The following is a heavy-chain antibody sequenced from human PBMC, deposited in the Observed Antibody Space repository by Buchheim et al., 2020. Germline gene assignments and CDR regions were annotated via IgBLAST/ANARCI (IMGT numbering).Heavy chain of an antibody. CDR3: AKECRVEVTTDNWFDP. J-gene: IGHJ5*02. CDR1: GITFSSYA. CDR2: ISGNGGRT. V-gene: IGHV3-23*04. D-gene: IGHD4-17*01. Sequence: EVQLVESGGGLVQPGGSLRLSCTASGITFSSYAMSWVRQAPGKGLEWVSGISGNGGRTYYADSVKGRFTISRDNFKSTLSLLMSSLRAEDTAVYYCAKECRVEVTTDNWFDPWGQGTL.